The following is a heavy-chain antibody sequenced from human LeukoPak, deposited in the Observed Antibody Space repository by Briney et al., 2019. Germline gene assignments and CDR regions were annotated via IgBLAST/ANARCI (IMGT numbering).Heavy chain of an antibody. J-gene: IGHJ4*02. CDR1: GYTFTTYH. V-gene: IGHV1-46*01. CDR2: INPSGGIT. D-gene: IGHD3-22*01. CDR3: ARAYYYDSSRPIHYFDY. Sequence: ASVKVSCKASGYTFTTYHMYWVRQAPGQGLEWMGIINPSGGITSYAQKFQGRVTMTRDTSTSTVNMELSSLRSEDTAAYYCARAYYYDSSRPIHYFDYWGQGTLVTVSS.